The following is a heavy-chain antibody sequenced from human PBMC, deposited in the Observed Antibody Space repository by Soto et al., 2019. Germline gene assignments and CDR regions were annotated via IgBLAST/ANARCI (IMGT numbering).Heavy chain of an antibody. Sequence: SVKVSCKASGFTFTSSAVHWVRQARGQRLEWIGWIVVGSGNTNYAQKFQERVTITRDMSTSTAYMELSSLRSEDTAVYYCAAQGPYYYDSSGYYYPREYFDYWGQGTLVTVSS. CDR3: AAQGPYYYDSSGYYYPREYFDY. CDR1: GFTFTSSA. J-gene: IGHJ4*02. D-gene: IGHD3-22*01. CDR2: IVVGSGNT. V-gene: IGHV1-58*01.